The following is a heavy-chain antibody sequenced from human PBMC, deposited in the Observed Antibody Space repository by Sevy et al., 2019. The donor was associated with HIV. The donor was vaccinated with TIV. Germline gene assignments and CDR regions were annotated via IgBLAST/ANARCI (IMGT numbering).Heavy chain of an antibody. D-gene: IGHD3-10*02. Sequence: GGSLRLSCEASGFIFTDYYMTWIRQAPGKGLEWLSYISTSGNNIHYADSVKGRFAVSRDNAKNPLYLQMNSLRAEDTAVYYCARHVRWLGDAFDIWGHGAMVTVSS. CDR1: GFIFTDYY. CDR2: ISTSGNNI. V-gene: IGHV3-11*01. CDR3: ARHVRWLGDAFDI. J-gene: IGHJ3*02.